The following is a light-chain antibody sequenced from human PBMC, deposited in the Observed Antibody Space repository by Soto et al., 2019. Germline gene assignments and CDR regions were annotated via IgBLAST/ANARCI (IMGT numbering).Light chain of an antibody. CDR3: SSYTSSSTLV. CDR1: SSDVGGHNS. Sequence: QSVLTQPASVSGSPGQSITISCTGTSSDVGGHNSVAWYQHNPGKAPKLMIYDVSNRPSGVSSRFSGSKSGNTASLSISGLQAEDEADYYCSSYTSSSTLVFGTGTQLTVL. V-gene: IGLV2-14*01. CDR2: DVS. J-gene: IGLJ1*01.